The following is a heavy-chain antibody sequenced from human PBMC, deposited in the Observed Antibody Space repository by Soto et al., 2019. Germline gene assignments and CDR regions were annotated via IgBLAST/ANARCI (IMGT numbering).Heavy chain of an antibody. CDR2: IIPIFGTA. CDR1: GDTFSSYA. V-gene: IGHV1-69*01. CDR3: ASQTTVVTQSAYEGDY. Sequence: QVQLVQSGAEVKKPGSSVKVSGKASGDTFSSYAISWVRQAPGQGLEWMGGIIPIFGTANYAQKFQGRVTITADESTSTAYMELSSLRSEDTAVYYCASQTTVVTQSAYEGDYWGQGTLVTVSS. J-gene: IGHJ4*02. D-gene: IGHD4-17*01.